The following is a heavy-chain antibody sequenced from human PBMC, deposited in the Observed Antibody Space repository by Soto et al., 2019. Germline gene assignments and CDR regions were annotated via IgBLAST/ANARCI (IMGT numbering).Heavy chain of an antibody. Sequence: SETLSLTCTVSGGSISSYYWSWIRQPPGKGLEWIGYIYYSGSTNYNPSLKSRVTISVDTSKNQFSLKLSSVTAADTAVYYCASNPPTDAFYIWGQGTMVTVSS. J-gene: IGHJ3*02. CDR1: GGSISSYY. CDR3: ASNPPTDAFYI. CDR2: IYYSGST. V-gene: IGHV4-59*08.